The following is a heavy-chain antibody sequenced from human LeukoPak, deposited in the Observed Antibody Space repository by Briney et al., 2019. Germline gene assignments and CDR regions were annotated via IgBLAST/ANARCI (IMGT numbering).Heavy chain of an antibody. CDR3: ARRRYSGSSQHFDY. CDR1: GFTFSSYW. D-gene: IGHD1-26*01. J-gene: IGHJ4*02. V-gene: IGHV3-74*01. CDR2: INSDGSST. Sequence: GSLRLSCAASGFTFSSYWMHWVRQAPGKGLVWVSRINSDGSSTSYADSVKGRFTISRDNAKNSLYLQMNSLRAEDTAVYYCARRRYSGSSQHFDYWGQGTLVTVSS.